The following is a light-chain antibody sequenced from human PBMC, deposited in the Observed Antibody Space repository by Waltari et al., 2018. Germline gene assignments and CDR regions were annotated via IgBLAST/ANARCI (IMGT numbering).Light chain of an antibody. CDR3: CSYAGSSTYSYV. Sequence: QSALTQPASVSGSPGQSITISCTGSSGDIGSFDLVSWYQQHPGRAPKLIIYEVTKTPSWVSNLFSPSKSGDTASLTISGLQAEDEADYHCCSYAGSSTYSYVFGPGTKVSVL. CDR2: EVT. CDR1: SGDIGSFDL. J-gene: IGLJ1*01. V-gene: IGLV2-23*02.